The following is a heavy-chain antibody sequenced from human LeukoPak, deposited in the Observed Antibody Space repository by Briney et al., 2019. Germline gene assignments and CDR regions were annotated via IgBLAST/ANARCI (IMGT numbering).Heavy chain of an antibody. D-gene: IGHD6-13*01. Sequence: SETLSLTCTDSGGSISSGSYYWSWIRQPAGKGLEWIGRIYTSGSTNYNPSLKSRVTISVDTSKNQFSLKLSSVTAADTAVYYCASTGIAAAGSDYWGQGTLVTVSS. J-gene: IGHJ4*02. CDR3: ASTGIAAAGSDY. CDR1: GGSISSGSYY. CDR2: IYTSGST. V-gene: IGHV4-61*02.